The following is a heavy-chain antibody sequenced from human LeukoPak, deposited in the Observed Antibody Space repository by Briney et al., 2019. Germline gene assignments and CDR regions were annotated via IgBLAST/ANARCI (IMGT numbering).Heavy chain of an antibody. CDR2: IRYDGSNK. CDR1: GFTLSSYG. V-gene: IGHV3-30*02. J-gene: IGHJ3*02. D-gene: IGHD2-2*01. CDR3: AKRVVPAADAFDI. Sequence: GGSLRLSCAASGFTLSSYGMHWVRQAPGKGLEWVAFIRYDGSNKYYADSVKGRFTISRDNSKNTLHLQMNSLRAEDTAVYYCAKRVVPAADAFDIWGQGTMVTVSS.